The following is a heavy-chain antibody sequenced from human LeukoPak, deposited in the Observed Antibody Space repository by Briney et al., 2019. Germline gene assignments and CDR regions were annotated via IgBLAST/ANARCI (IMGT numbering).Heavy chain of an antibody. CDR2: IYYSGST. V-gene: IGHV4-39*01. Sequence: SETLSLTCIVSGGSISSSSYYWGWIRQPPGKGLEWIGSIYYSGSTYYNPSLKSRVTISVDTSKNQFSLKLSSVTAADTAVYYCARVRRCFDYWGQGTLVTVSS. J-gene: IGHJ4*02. CDR3: ARVRRCFDY. D-gene: IGHD3-10*01. CDR1: GGSISSSSYY.